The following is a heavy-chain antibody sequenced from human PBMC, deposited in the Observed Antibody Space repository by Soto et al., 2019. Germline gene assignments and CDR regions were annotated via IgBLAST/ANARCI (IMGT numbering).Heavy chain of an antibody. CDR1: GGTFSSYA. J-gene: IGHJ4*02. CDR3: ARALVKMATISQLGY. CDR2: IIPIFGTA. D-gene: IGHD5-12*01. Sequence: GASVKVSCKASGGTFSSYAISWVRQAPGQGLEWMGGIIPIFGTANYAQKFQGRVTITADESTSTAYMELSSLRSEDTAVYYCARALVKMATISQLGYWGQGTLVTVSS. V-gene: IGHV1-69*13.